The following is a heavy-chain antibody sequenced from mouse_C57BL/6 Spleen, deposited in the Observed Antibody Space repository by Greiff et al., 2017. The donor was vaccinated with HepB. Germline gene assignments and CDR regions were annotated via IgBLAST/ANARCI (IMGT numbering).Heavy chain of an antibody. D-gene: IGHD2-4*01. CDR3: ARPYDYDRGGAMDY. V-gene: IGHV1-54*01. CDR1: GYAFTNYL. Sequence: QVQLQQSGAELVRPGTSVKVSCKASGYAFTNYLIEWVKQRPGQGLEWIGVINPGSGGTNYNEKFKGKATLTADKSSSTAYMQLSSLTAEDSAVYFCARPYDYDRGGAMDYWGQGTSVTVSS. J-gene: IGHJ4*01. CDR2: INPGSGGT.